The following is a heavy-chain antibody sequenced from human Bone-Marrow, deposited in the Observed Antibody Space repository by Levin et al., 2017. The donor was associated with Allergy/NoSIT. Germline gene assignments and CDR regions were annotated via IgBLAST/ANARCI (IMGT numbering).Heavy chain of an antibody. J-gene: IGHJ3*02. V-gene: IGHV3-23*01. D-gene: IGHD6-13*01. CDR2: ISGSGGST. CDR3: ANPGRYSSSRDAFDI. Sequence: GGSLRLSCAASGFTFSSYAMSWVRQAPGKGLEWVSAISGSGGSTYYADSVKGRFTISRDNSKNTLYLQMNSLRAEDTAVYYCANPGRYSSSRDAFDIWGQGTMVTVSS. CDR1: GFTFSSYA.